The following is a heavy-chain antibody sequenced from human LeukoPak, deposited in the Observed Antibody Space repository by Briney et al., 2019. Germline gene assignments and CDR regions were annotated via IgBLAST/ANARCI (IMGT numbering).Heavy chain of an antibody. V-gene: IGHV4-59*08. J-gene: IGHJ4*02. CDR2: IYYSEST. CDR3: ARHNSGNKSGSYSF. D-gene: IGHD1-26*01. Sequence: PSETLSLTCTVSGGSISSYYWRWIRQPPGGGREWIGYIYYSESTNYNPSLKSRVTISVDPSKNQFTLKLSSVTAADTAVYCCARHNSGNKSGSYSFWGQGTLVTASS. CDR1: GGSISSYY.